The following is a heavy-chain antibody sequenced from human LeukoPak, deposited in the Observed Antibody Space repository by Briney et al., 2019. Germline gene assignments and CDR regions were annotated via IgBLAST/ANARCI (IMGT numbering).Heavy chain of an antibody. CDR1: GFTIDDYG. CDR3: ARVSPNTVTTLQYFDY. D-gene: IGHD4-17*01. J-gene: IGHJ4*02. Sequence: GTLRLSCAASGFTIDDYGLSWLGPAQGQGREWVSAINRNGGSAVYADSVKGRFTISRDNAKNSLYMQMNSLRAEDTAVYYCARVSPNTVTTLQYFDYWGQGTLVTVSS. V-gene: IGHV3-20*04. CDR2: INRNGGSA.